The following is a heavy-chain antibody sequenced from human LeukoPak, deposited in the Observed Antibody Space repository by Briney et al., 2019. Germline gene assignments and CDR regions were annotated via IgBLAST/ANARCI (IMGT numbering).Heavy chain of an antibody. CDR2: ISGSGGST. V-gene: IGHV3-23*01. CDR3: ARDPGAGYGAYYFDY. D-gene: IGHD4-17*01. CDR1: GFTFSSYA. Sequence: SGGSLRLSCAASGFTFSSYAMSWVRQAPGKGLEWVSAISGSGGSTYYADSVKGRFTISRDNSKNTLYLQMNSLRAEDTAVYYCARDPGAGYGAYYFDYWGQGTLVTVSS. J-gene: IGHJ4*02.